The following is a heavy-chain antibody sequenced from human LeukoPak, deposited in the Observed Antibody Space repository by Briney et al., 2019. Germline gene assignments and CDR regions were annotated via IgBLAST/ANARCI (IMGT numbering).Heavy chain of an antibody. J-gene: IGHJ4*02. Sequence: GASVKVSCKASGYTFTSYAMHWVRQAPGQRLEWMGWINAGNGNTKYSQKFQGRVTITRDTSASTACMELSSLRSEDTAVYYCARGGPGMIAAAGRWGQGTLVTVSS. CDR2: INAGNGNT. CDR1: GYTFTSYA. CDR3: ARGGPGMIAAAGR. D-gene: IGHD6-13*01. V-gene: IGHV1-3*01.